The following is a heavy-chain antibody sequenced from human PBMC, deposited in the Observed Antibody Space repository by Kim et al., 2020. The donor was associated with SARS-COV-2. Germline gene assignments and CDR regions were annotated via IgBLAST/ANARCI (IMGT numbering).Heavy chain of an antibody. J-gene: IGHJ6*02. CDR3: ARGYGIFYGMDV. V-gene: IGHV4-30-4*05. D-gene: IGHD6-13*01. Sequence: TNDNPSLKSRVTISVDTSKNQFSLTLSSVTAADTAVYFCARGYGIFYGMDVWGQGTTVTVSS. CDR2: T.